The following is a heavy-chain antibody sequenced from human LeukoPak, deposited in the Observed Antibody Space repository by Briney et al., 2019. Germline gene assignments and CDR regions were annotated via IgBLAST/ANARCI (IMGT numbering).Heavy chain of an antibody. CDR2: IDYRGNT. V-gene: IGHV4-39*01. CDR3: ARRKLVGGYYDSSAYSLLDY. J-gene: IGHJ4*02. D-gene: IGHD3-22*01. Sequence: SETLSLTCTVSGGSISSSNYYWDWIRQPPGKGLEWIGSIDYRGNTYYNPFLKSRVTISVDTSKNQLSLKLSSVTVADTSVYYCARRKLVGGYYDSSAYSLLDYWGQRTLLTVSS. CDR1: GGSISSSNYY.